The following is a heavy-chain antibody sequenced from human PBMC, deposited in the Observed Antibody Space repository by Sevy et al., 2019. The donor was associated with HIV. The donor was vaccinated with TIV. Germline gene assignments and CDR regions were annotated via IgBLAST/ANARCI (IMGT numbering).Heavy chain of an antibody. CDR1: GGSISSYY. CDR3: ARGGPTPGYYYYMDV. CDR2: IYYSGST. V-gene: IGHV4-59*01. Sequence: SETLSLTYTVSGGSISSYYWSWIRQPPGKGLEWIGYIYYSGSTNYNPSLKSRVTISVDTSKNQFSLKLSSVTAADTAVYYCARGGPTPGYYYYMDVWGKGTTVTVSS. D-gene: IGHD1-26*01. J-gene: IGHJ6*03.